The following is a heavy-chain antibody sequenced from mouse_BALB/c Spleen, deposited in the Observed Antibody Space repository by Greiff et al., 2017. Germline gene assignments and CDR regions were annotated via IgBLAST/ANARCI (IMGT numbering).Heavy chain of an antibody. Sequence: EVKLVESGGDLVKPGGSLKLSCAASGFTFSSYGMSWVRQTPDKRLEWVATISSGGSYTYYPDSVKGRFTISRDNAKNTLYLQMSSLKSEDTAMYYCARRDCSFDDWGQGTTLTVSS. CDR3: ARRDCSFDD. J-gene: IGHJ2*01. CDR2: ISSGGSYT. V-gene: IGHV5-6*02. CDR1: GFTFSSYG.